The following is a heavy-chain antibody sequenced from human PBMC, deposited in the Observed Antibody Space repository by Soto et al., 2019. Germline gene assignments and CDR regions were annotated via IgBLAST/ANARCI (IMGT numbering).Heavy chain of an antibody. V-gene: IGHV4-59*01. Sequence: KTSETLSLTCTVSGGSISSYYWSWIRQPPGKGLEWIGYIYYSGSTNYNPSLKSRVTISVDTSKNQFSLKLSSVTAADTAVYYCARTQPWSGSSEYNWFDPWGQGTLVTVSS. CDR3: ARTQPWSGSSEYNWFDP. CDR1: GGSISSYY. D-gene: IGHD1-26*01. J-gene: IGHJ5*02. CDR2: IYYSGST.